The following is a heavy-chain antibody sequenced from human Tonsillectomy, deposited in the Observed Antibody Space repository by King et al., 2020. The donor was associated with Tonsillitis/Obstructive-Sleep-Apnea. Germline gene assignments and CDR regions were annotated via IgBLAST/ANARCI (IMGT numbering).Heavy chain of an antibody. Sequence: VQLVESGGVLIQPGGSLRLSCAASGFTVSSNYMSWVRQSPGKGLEWVSVIYSGDSPYYADSVKGLFTIYRDNSKNTLYLQMNSLRAEDTAVYYCARGTSDFWIDYWNYMDVWGKGTTVTVSS. CDR1: GFTVSSNY. V-gene: IGHV3-53*01. J-gene: IGHJ6*03. CDR3: ARGTSDFWIDYWNYMDV. CDR2: IYSGDSP. D-gene: IGHD3-3*01.